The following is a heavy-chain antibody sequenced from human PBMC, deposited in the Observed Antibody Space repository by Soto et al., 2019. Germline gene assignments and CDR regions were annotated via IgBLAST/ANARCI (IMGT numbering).Heavy chain of an antibody. CDR3: AKIGIPDYYYGSDYGY. V-gene: IGHV3-30*18. D-gene: IGHD3-22*01. CDR1: GFTFSSYG. J-gene: IGHJ4*02. Sequence: GGSLRLSCAASGFTFSSYGMDWVRQAPGKGLEWVAVISFDGSDKYHADSVKGRFTISRDNSKNTLYLQMNSLRDEDTAVYYCAKIGIPDYYYGSDYGYWGQGTLVTSPQ. CDR2: ISFDGSDK.